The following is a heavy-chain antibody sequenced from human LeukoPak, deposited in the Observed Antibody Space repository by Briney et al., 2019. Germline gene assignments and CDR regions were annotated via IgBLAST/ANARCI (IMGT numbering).Heavy chain of an antibody. CDR1: GFTFGDYA. Sequence: GGPLRLSCTASGFTFGDYAMSWFRQAPGKGLEWVGFIRSKAYGGTTEYAASVKGRFTISRDDSKSIAYLQMNSLKTEDTAVYYCTRDRWWGSGDDTFDYWGQGTLVTVSS. V-gene: IGHV3-49*03. J-gene: IGHJ4*02. CDR2: IRSKAYGGTT. CDR3: TRDRWWGSGDDTFDY. D-gene: IGHD4-17*01.